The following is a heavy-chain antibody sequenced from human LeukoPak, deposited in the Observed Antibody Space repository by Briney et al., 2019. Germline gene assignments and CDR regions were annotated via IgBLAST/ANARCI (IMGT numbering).Heavy chain of an antibody. CDR2: INPNSGGT. Sequence: ASVKVSCKASGYTFTQYYLHWVRQAPGQGLEWMGWINPNSGGTKYAPKPQGRATTTTDTSISTAYMEMTRLTSDDTAVYYCARDAHNGYEFHDWFDPWGQGALVTVSS. CDR1: GYTFTQYY. V-gene: IGHV1-2*02. J-gene: IGHJ5*02. CDR3: ARDAHNGYEFHDWFDP. D-gene: IGHD5-18*01.